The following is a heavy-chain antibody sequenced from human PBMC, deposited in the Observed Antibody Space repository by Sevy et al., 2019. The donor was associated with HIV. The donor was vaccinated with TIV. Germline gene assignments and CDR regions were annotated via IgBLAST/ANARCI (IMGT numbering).Heavy chain of an antibody. J-gene: IGHJ6*02. CDR3: AINSDYGMDA. V-gene: IGHV3-7*01. D-gene: IGHD4-4*01. CDR2: INQNGTEI. Sequence: GVSLRLSCVVSGFTFRNYWMSWVRQAPGKGLEWVANINQNGTEIYSVDSVKGRFTFSRDNTKNSVYLQMNSLRAEDTAIYYCAINSDYGMDAWGQGTTVTVSS. CDR1: GFTFRNYW.